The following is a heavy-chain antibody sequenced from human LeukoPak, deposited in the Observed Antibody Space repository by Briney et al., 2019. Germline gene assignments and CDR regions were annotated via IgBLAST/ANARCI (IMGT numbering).Heavy chain of an antibody. CDR3: ASEWLRFRGYFDY. CDR2: ISYSGST. J-gene: IGHJ4*02. V-gene: IGHV4-59*12. D-gene: IGHD5-12*01. CDR1: GGSINSYY. Sequence: PSETLSLTCTVSGGSINSYYWSWIRQPPGKGLEWIGYISYSGSTNYNPSLKSRLTISVDTSKNQFSLKLSSVTAADTAVYYCASEWLRFRGYFDYWGQGTLVTVSS.